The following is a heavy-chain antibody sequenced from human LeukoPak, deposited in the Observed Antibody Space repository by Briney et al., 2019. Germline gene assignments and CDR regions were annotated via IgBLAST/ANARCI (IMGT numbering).Heavy chain of an antibody. V-gene: IGHV1-69*13. CDR2: IIPIFGTA. J-gene: IGHJ3*02. CDR1: GGTFSSYA. Sequence: SVKVSCKASGGTFSSYAISWVRQAPGQGLEWMGGIIPIFGTANYAQKFQGRVTITADESTSTAYMELSSLRSEDTAVYYCARGRLGFLEWLPHDAFDIWGQGAMVTVSS. CDR3: ARGRLGFLEWLPHDAFDI. D-gene: IGHD3-3*01.